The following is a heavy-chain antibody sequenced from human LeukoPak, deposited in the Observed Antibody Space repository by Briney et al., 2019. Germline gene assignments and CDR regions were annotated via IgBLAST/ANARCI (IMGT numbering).Heavy chain of an antibody. Sequence: EASVKVSCKTSGYTFTGYYIHWVRQAPGQGLEWMGWINPNSGGTHYAQRFQGRVTMTRDTSISTGYMELNRLRSDDTAVYYCARVAVVNANWFDPWGQGTLVTVSS. CDR1: GYTFTGYY. J-gene: IGHJ5*02. V-gene: IGHV1-2*02. D-gene: IGHD4-23*01. CDR2: INPNSGGT. CDR3: ARVAVVNANWFDP.